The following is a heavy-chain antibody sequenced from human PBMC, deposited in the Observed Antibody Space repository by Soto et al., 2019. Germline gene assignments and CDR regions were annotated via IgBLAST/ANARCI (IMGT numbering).Heavy chain of an antibody. CDR2: FDPEDGET. CDR3: ATGLAYCGRDCQDWFDP. V-gene: IGHV1-24*01. CDR1: GYTLTELS. J-gene: IGHJ5*02. Sequence: ASVKVSCKVSGYTLTELSMHWVRQAPGKGLEWMGGFDPEDGETIYAQKFQGRVTMTEDTSTDTAYMELSSLRSEDTAVYYCATGLAYCGRDCQDWFDPWGQATLVTVSS. D-gene: IGHD2-21*02.